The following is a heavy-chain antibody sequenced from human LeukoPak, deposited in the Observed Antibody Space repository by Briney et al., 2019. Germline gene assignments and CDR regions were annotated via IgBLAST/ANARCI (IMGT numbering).Heavy chain of an antibody. J-gene: IGHJ3*02. CDR1: GFTFSSYS. V-gene: IGHV3-21*01. D-gene: IGHD3-10*01. CDR3: AREGRSGGGDI. Sequence: GGSLRLFCAASGFTFSSYSMNWVRQAAGKGLEWVSSISSSSSYIYYADSVKGRFTISRDNAKNSLYLQMNSLRAEDTAVYYCAREGRSGGGDIWGQGTMVTVSS. CDR2: ISSSSSYI.